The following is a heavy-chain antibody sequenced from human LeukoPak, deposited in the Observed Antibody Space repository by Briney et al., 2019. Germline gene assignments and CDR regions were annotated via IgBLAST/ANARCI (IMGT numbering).Heavy chain of an antibody. CDR2: IYYDGST. CDR3: AIDSGDHRVVY. V-gene: IGHV4-39*01. CDR1: GGSISSSSYY. Sequence: SETLSLTCTVSGGSISSSSYYWGWARQSPGKGLEWIGSIYYDGSTHHNPSLKSRVAISADSSKNQYSLRLSSVTAADTAVYYCAIDSGDHRVVYWGQGILVTVSS. D-gene: IGHD1-26*01. J-gene: IGHJ4*02.